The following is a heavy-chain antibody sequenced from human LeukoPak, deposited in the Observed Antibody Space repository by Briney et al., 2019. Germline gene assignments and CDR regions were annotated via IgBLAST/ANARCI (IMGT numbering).Heavy chain of an antibody. Sequence: SVKVSCKASGGTFSSYDISWVRQAPGQGLEWMGGIMPMFGKANYAQKFQGRVTTTADKATSTAYMELSSLRSEDTAVYCCAGGRTDIVVVPATLRNYYFDYWGQGTLVTVSS. V-gene: IGHV1-69*06. CDR3: AGGRTDIVVVPATLRNYYFDY. D-gene: IGHD2-2*01. J-gene: IGHJ4*02. CDR2: IMPMFGKA. CDR1: GGTFSSYD.